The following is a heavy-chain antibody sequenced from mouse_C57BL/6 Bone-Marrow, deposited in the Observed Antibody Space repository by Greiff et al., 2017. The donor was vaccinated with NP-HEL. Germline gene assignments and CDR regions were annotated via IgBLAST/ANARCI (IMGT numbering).Heavy chain of an antibody. CDR3: ARYRRDVDYAYAMDY. Sequence: EVQLVESGGGLVQPGGSLSLSCAASGFTFTDYYMSWVRQPPGKALEWLGFIRNKANGYTTEYSASVKGRFTISRDNSQSILYLQMNALRAEDSATYYCARYRRDVDYAYAMDYWGQGTSVTVSS. CDR2: IRNKANGYTT. V-gene: IGHV7-3*01. J-gene: IGHJ4*01. D-gene: IGHD2-4*01. CDR1: GFTFTDYY.